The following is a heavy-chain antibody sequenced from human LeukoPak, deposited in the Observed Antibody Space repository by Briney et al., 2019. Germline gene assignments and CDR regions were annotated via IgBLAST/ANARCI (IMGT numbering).Heavy chain of an antibody. J-gene: IGHJ4*02. Sequence: PSETLSLTCTVSGGSISSYYWSWIRQPPGKGPEWIGYIYYSGSTNYNPSLKSRVTISVDTSKNQFSLKLSSVTAADTAVYYCARDLRGYSYGSGYFDYWGQGTLVTVSS. CDR1: GGSISSYY. CDR3: ARDLRGYSYGSGYFDY. V-gene: IGHV4-59*01. CDR2: IYYSGST. D-gene: IGHD5-18*01.